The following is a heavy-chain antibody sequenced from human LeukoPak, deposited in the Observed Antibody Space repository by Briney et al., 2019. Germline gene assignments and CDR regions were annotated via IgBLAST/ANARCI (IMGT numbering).Heavy chain of an antibody. J-gene: IGHJ4*02. Sequence: GGSLRLSCAASGFTFDDYAMHWVRQAPGKGLEWVSGISWNSGSIGYADSVKGRFTISRDNAKNSLYLQMNSLRAEDTALYYCAKGEYYYDSSGYTFDYWGQGTLVTVSS. V-gene: IGHV3-9*01. D-gene: IGHD3-22*01. CDR1: GFTFDDYA. CDR2: ISWNSGSI. CDR3: AKGEYYYDSSGYTFDY.